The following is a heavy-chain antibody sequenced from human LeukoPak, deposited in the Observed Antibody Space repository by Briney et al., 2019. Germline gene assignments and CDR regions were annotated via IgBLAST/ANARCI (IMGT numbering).Heavy chain of an antibody. CDR1: GGSISSYY. Sequence: SETLSFTCTVAGGSISSYYWSWIRQPPGKGLEWGGYIYYSGSTNYNPSLKSRVTISVDTSKNQFYLKRSTVTAADTAVYYCARHGSNYPPDYWGQGTLVTVPS. CDR3: ARHGSNYPPDY. CDR2: IYYSGST. V-gene: IGHV4-59*08. D-gene: IGHD4-11*01. J-gene: IGHJ4*02.